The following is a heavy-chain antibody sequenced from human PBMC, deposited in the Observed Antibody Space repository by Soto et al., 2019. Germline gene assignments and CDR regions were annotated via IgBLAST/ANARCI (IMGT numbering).Heavy chain of an antibody. CDR1: GASITNDKYY. Sequence: PSETLSLTCTVSGASITNDKYYWTWIRQLPGKALEWIVHIHYSGVTSYNPSLKSRIAISLDTSRQQFSLKVNSAPAADTAVSFCARLDIYYDIWGPGHQVTVSS. J-gene: IGHJ4*02. CDR3: ARLDIYYDI. V-gene: IGHV4-31*03. CDR2: IHYSGVT.